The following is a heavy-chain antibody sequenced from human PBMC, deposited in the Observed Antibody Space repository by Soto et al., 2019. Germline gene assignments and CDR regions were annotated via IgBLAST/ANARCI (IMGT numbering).Heavy chain of an antibody. CDR3: ARDHRYKWNGEGWFDP. CDR1: GYMFSTYD. D-gene: IGHD1-20*01. Sequence: QVQLVQSGAEVKKPGASVKVSCKASGYMFSTYDINWVRQAPGQGLEWMGWLDPNSGNTGYAQKFQGRVTMTRNTSINTDYMEMSSLGYDDTAGYYCARDHRYKWNGEGWFDPWGQGTLVTVSS. CDR2: LDPNSGNT. V-gene: IGHV1-8*01. J-gene: IGHJ5*02.